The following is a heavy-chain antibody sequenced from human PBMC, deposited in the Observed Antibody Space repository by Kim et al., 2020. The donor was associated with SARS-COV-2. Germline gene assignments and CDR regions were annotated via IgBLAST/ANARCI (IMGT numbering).Heavy chain of an antibody. J-gene: IGHJ4*02. CDR2: ISYDGSNK. CDR3: GGDSSSLYRFDY. D-gene: IGHD6-13*01. Sequence: GGSLRLSCAASGFTFSRYGMHWVRQAPGKGLEWVAVISYDGSNKYYADSVKGRFTISRDNSKNTLYLQMNSLRAEDTAVYYCGGDSSSLYRFDYWGQGTLVTVSS. CDR1: GFTFSRYG. V-gene: IGHV3-30*03.